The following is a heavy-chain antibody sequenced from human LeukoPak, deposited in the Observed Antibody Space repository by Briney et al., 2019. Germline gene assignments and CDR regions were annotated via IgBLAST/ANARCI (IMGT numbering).Heavy chain of an antibody. V-gene: IGHV3-30*04. Sequence: GGSLRLSCTASGVTLSNYAMHWVRRPPGRGLEWVAVISFDGTNKYYGDSVEGRFSVSRDNSKNTLYLRMDSLRPDDTAIYYCATDYGDYEPIDYWGQGTLVTVSS. D-gene: IGHD4-17*01. CDR2: ISFDGTNK. CDR3: ATDYGDYEPIDY. J-gene: IGHJ4*02. CDR1: GVTLSNYA.